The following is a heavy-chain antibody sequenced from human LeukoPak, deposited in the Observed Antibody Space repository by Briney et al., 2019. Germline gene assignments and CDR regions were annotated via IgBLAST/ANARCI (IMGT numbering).Heavy chain of an antibody. Sequence: GGSLRLSCAASGFTFDDYGMSWVRQAPGKGLEWVSGINWHGGSTGYADSVKGRFTISRDNAKKSLYLQMNSLRAEDTALYYCAKPNIRDAYKFGAFDIWGQGTMVTVSS. V-gene: IGHV3-20*04. D-gene: IGHD5-24*01. J-gene: IGHJ3*02. CDR1: GFTFDDYG. CDR2: INWHGGST. CDR3: AKPNIRDAYKFGAFDI.